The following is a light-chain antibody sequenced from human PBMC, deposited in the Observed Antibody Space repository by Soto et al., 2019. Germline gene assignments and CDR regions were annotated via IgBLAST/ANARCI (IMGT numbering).Light chain of an antibody. CDR2: GAS. J-gene: IGKJ1*01. CDR1: QGVSRK. CDR3: QQYHTWPIP. Sequence: DIVMTQSPATLSVAPGERVTFSCRASQGVSRKLAWYQHKPGQAPRLLISGASTGATGIPARFSGSWSGTEFTLTISSLQSEDCVIYYCQQYHTWPIPFGRGTKADIK. V-gene: IGKV3-15*01.